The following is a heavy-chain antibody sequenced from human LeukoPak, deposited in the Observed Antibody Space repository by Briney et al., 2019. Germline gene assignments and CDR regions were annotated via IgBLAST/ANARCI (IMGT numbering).Heavy chain of an antibody. CDR3: AKRYDFLTGFTN. CDR1: GYTFTDYY. D-gene: IGHD3-9*01. Sequence: ASVKVSCKASGYTFTDYYVYWVRQAPGQGLEWMGWINPSSGGTKYAQKFQGRVTMTGDTSISTAYMELSRLRFDDTAVYYCAKRYDFLTGFTNWGQGTLVTVSS. CDR2: INPSSGGT. V-gene: IGHV1-2*02. J-gene: IGHJ4*02.